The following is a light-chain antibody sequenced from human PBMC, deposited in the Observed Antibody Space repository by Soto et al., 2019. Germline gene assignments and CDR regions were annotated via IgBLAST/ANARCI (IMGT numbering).Light chain of an antibody. CDR1: QSIRAW. CDR3: QQYINYPWT. Sequence: IQITQSSSHLSASVGDRVPITFRPRQSIRAWLAWYQQKPAKAPKLLIYDASSRERGVPSRFGGAGSGTEFTLTISSLQPNNFAIYYCQQYINYPWTFGQGTKVE. V-gene: IGKV1-5*01. CDR2: DAS. J-gene: IGKJ1*01.